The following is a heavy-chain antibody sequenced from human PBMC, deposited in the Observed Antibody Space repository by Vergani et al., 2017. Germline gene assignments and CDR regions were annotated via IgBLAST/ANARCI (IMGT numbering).Heavy chain of an antibody. V-gene: IGHV3-30*18. D-gene: IGHD3-10*01. CDR2: ISNDGSKK. J-gene: IGHJ6*03. CDR1: GFSFISHA. CDR3: AKAGSVTSGSLQYNYYRDV. Sequence: QVQLAESGGGRVQPGRSLRLSCAASGFSFISHAIHWVRQAPDKGLEWVAVISNDGSKKYYADSVKGRFTISRDNSKNTLDLQMNSLRTQDTAVYYCAKAGSVTSGSLQYNYYRDVWGKGTTVTVS.